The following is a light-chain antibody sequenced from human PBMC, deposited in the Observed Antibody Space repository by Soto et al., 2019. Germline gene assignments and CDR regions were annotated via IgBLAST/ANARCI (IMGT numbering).Light chain of an antibody. CDR2: DVS. Sequence: QSALNQPASVSGSPGQSITISCTGTSSDIGNYNYVSWYQQHPGKAPKLMIYDVSNRPSGVSNRFSASKSGNTASLTISGLQAEDEAYYYCSSYTSSATLYVFGAGTKLTVL. J-gene: IGLJ1*01. CDR1: SSDIGNYNY. V-gene: IGLV2-14*01. CDR3: SSYTSSATLYV.